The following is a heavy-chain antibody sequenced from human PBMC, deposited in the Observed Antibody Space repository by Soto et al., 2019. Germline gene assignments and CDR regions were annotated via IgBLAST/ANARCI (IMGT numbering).Heavy chain of an antibody. J-gene: IGHJ6*02. CDR1: GYSFTSYW. CDR3: ARNRYGSGSRGYYYYGMDV. Sequence: GESLKISCTGSGYSFTSYWTSWVRQMPGKGLEWMGRIDPSDSYTNYSPSFQGHVTISADKSISTAYLQWSSLKASDTAMYYCARNRYGSGSRGYYYYGMDVWGQGTTVTVSS. D-gene: IGHD3-10*01. V-gene: IGHV5-10-1*01. CDR2: IDPSDSYT.